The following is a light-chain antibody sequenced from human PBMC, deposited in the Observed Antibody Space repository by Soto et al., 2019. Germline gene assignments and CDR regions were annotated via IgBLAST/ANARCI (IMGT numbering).Light chain of an antibody. CDR2: GSS. Sequence: EIVMTQSPATLSVSPGERATLSCRASQSVSSNLAWYQHKPVQAPRLLIYGSSTRTTGIPARFSASVSVTEFSLTISSLQSEDFEVYYCQQYNSWPTKQYTFGQGTKLEIK. V-gene: IGKV3-15*01. CDR3: QQYNSWPTKQYT. J-gene: IGKJ2*01. CDR1: QSVSSN.